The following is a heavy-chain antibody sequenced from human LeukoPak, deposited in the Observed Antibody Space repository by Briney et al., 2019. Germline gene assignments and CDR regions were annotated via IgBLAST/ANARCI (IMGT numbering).Heavy chain of an antibody. D-gene: IGHD5-24*01. V-gene: IGHV3-23*01. J-gene: IGHJ4*02. Sequence: GSLRLSCAASGFTFSSYVMSWVRQAPGKGLEWVSAISGSGGSTYYADSVKGLFTISRDNSKNTLYLQMNSLRAEDTAVYYCAKYGDGYPYFFDYWGQGALVTVSS. CDR1: GFTFSSYV. CDR2: ISGSGGST. CDR3: AKYGDGYPYFFDY.